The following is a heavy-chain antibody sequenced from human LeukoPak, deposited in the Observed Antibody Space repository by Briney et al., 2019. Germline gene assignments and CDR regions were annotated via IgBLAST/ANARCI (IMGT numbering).Heavy chain of an antibody. J-gene: IGHJ6*03. CDR2: IIPKFGIS. CDR1: GYTFTNYG. D-gene: IGHD2/OR15-2a*01. Sequence: GASVKVSCKASGYTFTNYGISWVRQTPGQGLDWMGGIIPKFGISKYAQSFQDRVTITADESTSTAYMELRSLTSEDTAVYFCARDHSRRFGLFQNSYYYLDLWGNGTTVTISS. V-gene: IGHV1-69*13. CDR3: ARDHSRRFGLFQNSYYYLDL.